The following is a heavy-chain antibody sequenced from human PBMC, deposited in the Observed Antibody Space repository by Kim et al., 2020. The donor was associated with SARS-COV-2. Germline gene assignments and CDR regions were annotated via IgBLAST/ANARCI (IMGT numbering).Heavy chain of an antibody. CDR3: AREARNFTYYYDSSGPFSRGGFDY. J-gene: IGHJ4*02. CDR2: INHSGST. D-gene: IGHD3-22*01. Sequence: SETLSLTCAVYGGSFSGYYWSWIRQPPGKGLEWIGEINHSGSTNYNPSLKSRVTISVDTSKNQFSLKLSSVTAADTAVYYCAREARNFTYYYDSSGPFSRGGFDYWGQGTLVTVSS. CDR1: GGSFSGYY. V-gene: IGHV4-34*01.